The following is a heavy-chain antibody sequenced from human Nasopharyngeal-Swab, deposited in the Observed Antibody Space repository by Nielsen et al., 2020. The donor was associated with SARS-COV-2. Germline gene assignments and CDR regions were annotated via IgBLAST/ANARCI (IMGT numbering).Heavy chain of an antibody. D-gene: IGHD6-6*01. CDR1: GGSFSGYY. J-gene: IGHJ4*02. V-gene: IGHV4-34*01. CDR2: INHSGST. CDR3: ARVRFGGSSRRDLLDY. Sequence: SETLSLTCAVYGGSFSGYYWSWIRQPPGKGLEWIGEINHSGSTNYNPSLKSRVTISVDTSKNQFSLKLSSVTAADTAVYYCARVRFGGSSRRDLLDYWGQGTLVTVSS.